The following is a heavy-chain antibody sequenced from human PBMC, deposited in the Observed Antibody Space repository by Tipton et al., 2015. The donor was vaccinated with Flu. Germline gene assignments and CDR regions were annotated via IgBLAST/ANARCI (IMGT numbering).Heavy chain of an antibody. CDR1: GGSISGYY. Sequence: LRLSCSVSGGSISGYYWSWIRQPPGKGLEWIGSIHHSGSTNYNPSLKSRVTMSLDASKNQFSLSLTSVTAADSAVYFCAKGRGAASSSGVFDSWGQGTLVTVSS. J-gene: IGHJ4*02. D-gene: IGHD6-6*01. V-gene: IGHV4-59*12. CDR2: IHHSGST. CDR3: AKGRGAASSSGVFDS.